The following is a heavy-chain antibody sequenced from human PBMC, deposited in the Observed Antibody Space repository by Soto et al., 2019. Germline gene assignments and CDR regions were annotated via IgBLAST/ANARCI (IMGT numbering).Heavy chain of an antibody. Sequence: EVQLVESGGGVVRPGGSLRLSCAASGFTFDDYGMSWVRQAPGKGLEWVSGINWNGGSTGYADSVKGRFTISRDNAKNSLYLPMNLLRAEATPLYCCARTYYDTSGYNYWGEGTLVTVSS. CDR2: INWNGGST. CDR3: ARTYYDTSGYNY. V-gene: IGHV3-20*04. CDR1: GFTFDDYG. D-gene: IGHD3-22*01. J-gene: IGHJ4*02.